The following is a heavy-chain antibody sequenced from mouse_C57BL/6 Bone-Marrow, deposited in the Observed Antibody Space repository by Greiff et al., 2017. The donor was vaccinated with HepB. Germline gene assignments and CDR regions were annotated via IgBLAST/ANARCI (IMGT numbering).Heavy chain of an antibody. CDR1: GFNIKDYY. CDR3: TRPYYYGSRESPFAY. CDR2: IDPEDGDT. D-gene: IGHD1-1*01. V-gene: IGHV14-1*01. Sequence: EVKVVESGAELVRPGASVKLSCTASGFNIKDYYMHWVKQRPEQGLEWIGRIDPEDGDTEYAPKFQGKATMTADTSSNTAYLQLSSLTSEDTAVYYCTRPYYYGSRESPFAYWGQGTLVTVSA. J-gene: IGHJ3*01.